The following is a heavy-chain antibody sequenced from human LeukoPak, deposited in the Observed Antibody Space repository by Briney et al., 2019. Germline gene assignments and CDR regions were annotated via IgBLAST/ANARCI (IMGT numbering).Heavy chain of an antibody. CDR2: ISSSSTYI. D-gene: IGHD5-12*01. CDR3: AREAPAGFRGYNFDY. Sequence: GGSLRLSCAASGFTFSGYTMNWVRQAPGKGLEWVSSISSSSTYINYADSVKGRFTISRDNAKNSLFLQMSSLRVEDTAIYYCAREAPAGFRGYNFDYWGQGTLITVSS. CDR1: GFTFSGYT. V-gene: IGHV3-21*01. J-gene: IGHJ4*02.